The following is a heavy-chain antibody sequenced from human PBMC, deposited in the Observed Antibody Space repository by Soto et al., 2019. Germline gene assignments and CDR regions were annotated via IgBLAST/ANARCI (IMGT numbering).Heavy chain of an antibody. CDR3: ARLLSSYSSSWYYFDS. Sequence: PSETLSLTCTVSGGSISNYYWTRIRQPPGKGLEWIGYIYYSGSTDYNPSLKSRVTISVDRSNNLLSLRLASMTAADTAVYYCARLLSSYSSSWYYFDSWAPGTLVPVSS. D-gene: IGHD6-13*01. J-gene: IGHJ4*02. V-gene: IGHV4-59*01. CDR2: IYYSGST. CDR1: GGSISNYY.